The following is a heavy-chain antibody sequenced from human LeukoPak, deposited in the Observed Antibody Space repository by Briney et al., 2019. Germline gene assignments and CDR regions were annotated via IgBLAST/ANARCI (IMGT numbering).Heavy chain of an antibody. D-gene: IGHD3-9*01. V-gene: IGHV1-8*03. CDR2: MNPNSGNT. CDR1: GYTFTSYD. Sequence: ASVKVSCKASGYTFTSYDINWVRQATGQGLEWMGWMNPNSGNTGYPQKFQGRVTITRNTSISTAYMELSSLRSEDTAVYYCARAPAYYDILTGYYPNWFDPWGQGTLVTVSS. J-gene: IGHJ5*02. CDR3: ARAPAYYDILTGYYPNWFDP.